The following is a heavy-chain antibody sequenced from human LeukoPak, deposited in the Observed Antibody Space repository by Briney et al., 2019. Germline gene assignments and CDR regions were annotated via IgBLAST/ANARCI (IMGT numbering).Heavy chain of an antibody. J-gene: IGHJ5*02. CDR2: IYTSGST. D-gene: IGHD6-13*01. CDR3: ARDRYSSPAGFDP. Sequence: SETLSLTCTVSGGSISSGSYYWCWIRQPAGTGLEWIGRIYTSGSTNYNPSLKSRVTISVDTSKNQFSLKLSSVTAADTAVYYCARDRYSSPAGFDPWGQGTLVTVSS. V-gene: IGHV4-61*02. CDR1: GGSISSGSYY.